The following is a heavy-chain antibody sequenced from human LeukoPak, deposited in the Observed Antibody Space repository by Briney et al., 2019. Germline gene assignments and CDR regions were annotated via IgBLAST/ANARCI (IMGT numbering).Heavy chain of an antibody. D-gene: IGHD3-10*01. J-gene: IGHJ4*02. CDR1: GFTFSSYE. CDR3: ARSRKAGEYLDY. V-gene: IGHV3-48*03. Sequence: GGSLRLSCAASGFTFSSYEMNWVRQTPGKGLEWLSYISSSGGTIYYADSVKGRFTISRDNAKSSLYLQMNSLRAEDTAVYYRARSRKAGEYLDYWGQGTLVTVSS. CDR2: ISSSGGTI.